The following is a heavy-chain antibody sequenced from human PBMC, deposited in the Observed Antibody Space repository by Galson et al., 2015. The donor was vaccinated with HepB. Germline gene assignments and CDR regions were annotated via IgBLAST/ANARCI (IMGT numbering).Heavy chain of an antibody. V-gene: IGHV1-69*13. CDR3: ARGVSADKLLWGGGYMDV. CDR1: GGTFSSYA. CDR2: IIPNFGTA. D-gene: IGHD2-2*01. Sequence: SVKVSCKASGGTFSSYAISWVRQAPGQGLEWMGGIIPNFGTANYAQKFQGRVTMTADASTSTAYMELSSLRSEDTAVYYCARGVSADKLLWGGGYMDVWGKGTTVTVSS. J-gene: IGHJ6*03.